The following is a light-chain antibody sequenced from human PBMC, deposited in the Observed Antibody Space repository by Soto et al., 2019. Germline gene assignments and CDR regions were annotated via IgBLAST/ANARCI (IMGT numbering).Light chain of an antibody. Sequence: VLTQPPPVSGAPGQRVTIFCTGSSSKNGAGYDVYWYQQLPGTAPKLLIYGNNNRPSGVRVRFSGSKSGTSASLAITGLQAEDEADYYCQSYDSSMSGWVFGTGTKVTVL. CDR2: GNN. V-gene: IGLV1-40*01. CDR1: SSKNGAGYD. J-gene: IGLJ1*01. CDR3: QSYDSSMSGWV.